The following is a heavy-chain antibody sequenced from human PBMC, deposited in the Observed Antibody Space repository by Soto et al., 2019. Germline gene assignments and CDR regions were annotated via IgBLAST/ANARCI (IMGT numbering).Heavy chain of an antibody. Sequence: SATLSLTCTVSGASTSSGDYYWRWFRQPPGKGLEWIGYIYYSGRTYYNPSLKSRAKISVDTSKNQFSLKLSSVTAADTAVYYCARDYSSSSGYGMDVWGQGTTVT. J-gene: IGHJ6*02. CDR2: IYYSGRT. CDR3: ARDYSSSSGYGMDV. V-gene: IGHV4-30-4*01. CDR1: GASTSSGDYY. D-gene: IGHD6-6*01.